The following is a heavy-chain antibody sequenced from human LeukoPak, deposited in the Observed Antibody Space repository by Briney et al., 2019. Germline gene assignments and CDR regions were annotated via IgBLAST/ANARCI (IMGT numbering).Heavy chain of an antibody. CDR3: ARSAGSSSWYEGYYFDY. D-gene: IGHD6-13*01. V-gene: IGHV3-7*01. CDR2: IKQDGSEK. Sequence: GGSLRLSCAASGFTFSRYWMSWVRQAPGKGLGWVANIKQDGSEKYYVDSVKGRFTISRDNAKNSLYLQMNSLRAEDTAVYYCARSAGSSSWYEGYYFDYWGQGTLVTVSS. J-gene: IGHJ4*02. CDR1: GFTFSRYW.